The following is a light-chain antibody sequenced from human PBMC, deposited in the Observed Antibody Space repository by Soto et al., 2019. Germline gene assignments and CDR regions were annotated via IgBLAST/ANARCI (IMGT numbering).Light chain of an antibody. CDR3: QSYDTSLSAAV. V-gene: IGLV1-40*01. CDR1: SSNIGAGYV. J-gene: IGLJ2*01. CDR2: GNS. Sequence: QSVLTQPTSVSGAPGQRVTISCTGSSSNIGAGYVVHWYQQLPGTAPKLLIYGNSNRPSGVPDRFSGSKSGTSASLAITGLQAEDEADYYCQSYDTSLSAAVFGGGTKMTVL.